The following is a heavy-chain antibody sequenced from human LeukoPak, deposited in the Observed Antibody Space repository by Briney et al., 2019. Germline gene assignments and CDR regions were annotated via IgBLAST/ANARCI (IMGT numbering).Heavy chain of an antibody. CDR1: GYTFTSYY. V-gene: IGHV1-46*01. CDR2: INPSGGST. CDR3: ARDLIGYSYARYGMDV. J-gene: IGHJ6*02. Sequence: ASVKVSCKASGYTFTSYYMHWVRQAPGQGLEWMGIINPSGGSTSYAQKFQGRVTMTRDTSTSTVYMELSSLRSEDTAVYYCARDLIGYSYARYGMDVWGQGTTVTVSS. D-gene: IGHD5-18*01.